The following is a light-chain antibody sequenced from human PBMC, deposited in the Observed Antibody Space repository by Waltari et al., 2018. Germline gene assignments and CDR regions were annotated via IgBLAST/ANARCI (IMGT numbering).Light chain of an antibody. CDR1: QDIRDS. V-gene: IGKV1-NL1*01. CDR3: QQYYSTLMYT. Sequence: DIQMTQSPSSLSASVGDSVTITCRASQDIRDSLAWYQHKPGTAPKLLLYGASRLESGVPSRFSGSAYGTEYTLTIGNLQPEDFATYFCQQYYSTLMYTFGQGTKLEI. CDR2: GAS. J-gene: IGKJ2*01.